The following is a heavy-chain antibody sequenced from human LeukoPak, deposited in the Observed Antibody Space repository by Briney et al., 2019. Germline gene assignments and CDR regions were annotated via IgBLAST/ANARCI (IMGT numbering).Heavy chain of an antibody. Sequence: PGGSLRLSCAASGFTFSSYSMNWVRQAPGKRLEWVSSISSSSSYIYYAESVKGRFTISRGNAKNSLYLQMNSLRAEDTAVYYCARGIYYYDSSGYYHDYWGQGTLVTVSS. CDR2: ISSSSSYI. CDR1: GFTFSSYS. J-gene: IGHJ4*02. D-gene: IGHD3-22*01. CDR3: ARGIYYYDSSGYYHDY. V-gene: IGHV3-21*01.